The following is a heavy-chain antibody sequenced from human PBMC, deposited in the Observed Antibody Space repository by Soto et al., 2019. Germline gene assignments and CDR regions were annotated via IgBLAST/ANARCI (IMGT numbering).Heavy chain of an antibody. J-gene: IGHJ4*02. D-gene: IGHD6-25*01. Sequence: EVQLVESGGGLVKRGGSLRLSCAASGFTFSSYSMNWVRQAPGKGLEWVSSISSSSSYIYYADSVKGRFTISRDNAKNSLYPQMNSLRAEDTAVYYCARDSSAGSWNDYWGQGTLVTVSS. CDR3: ARDSSAGSWNDY. CDR2: ISSSSSYI. CDR1: GFTFSSYS. V-gene: IGHV3-21*01.